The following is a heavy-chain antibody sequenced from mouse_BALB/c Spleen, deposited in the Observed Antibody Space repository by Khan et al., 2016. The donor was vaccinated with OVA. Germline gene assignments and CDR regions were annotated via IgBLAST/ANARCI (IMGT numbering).Heavy chain of an antibody. Sequence: LVESGAELAKPGASVKMSCKASGYSFTTYWMHWVKQRLGQGLEWIGYINPTSGYTDYNEKFKDRATLSADKSSSTAYMQLSSLTSEDSAVYYCTRDRIDYWGQGTTLTVSS. J-gene: IGHJ2*01. V-gene: IGHV1-7*01. CDR2: INPTSGYT. CDR3: TRDRIDY. CDR1: GYSFTTYW.